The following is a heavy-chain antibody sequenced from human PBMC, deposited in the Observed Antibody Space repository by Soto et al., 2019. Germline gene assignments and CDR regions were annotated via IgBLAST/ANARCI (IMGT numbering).Heavy chain of an antibody. CDR2: IYYSGSA. Sequence: SETLSLTCTVPGGSISSSVYYWGWIRQPPGKGLEWIGNIYYSGSASYNPSLKSRVTISVDTSKNQVSLKLSSVTAADTAAYICVSGYPWVGFDYWGQGTLVTVSS. D-gene: IGHD5-18*01. V-gene: IGHV4-39*01. J-gene: IGHJ4*02. CDR1: GGSISSSVYY. CDR3: VSGYPWVGFDY.